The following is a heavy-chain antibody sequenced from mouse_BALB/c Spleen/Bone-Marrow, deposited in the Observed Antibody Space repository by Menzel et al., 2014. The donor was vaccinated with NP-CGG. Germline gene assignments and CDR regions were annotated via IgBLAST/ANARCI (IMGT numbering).Heavy chain of an antibody. CDR3: VRETKVVADFDY. V-gene: IGHV3-1*02. CDR2: IHYSGNT. J-gene: IGHJ2*01. CDR1: GYSITSGYG. D-gene: IGHD1-1*01. Sequence: EVQLVESGPDLVKPFQSLSLTCTVTGYSITSGYGWHWIRQFPGNKLEWMGYIHYSGNTDYNPSLKSRISITRDTSKNQFFLQLNSVTTEDTATYYCVRETKVVADFDYWGQGTTLTVSS.